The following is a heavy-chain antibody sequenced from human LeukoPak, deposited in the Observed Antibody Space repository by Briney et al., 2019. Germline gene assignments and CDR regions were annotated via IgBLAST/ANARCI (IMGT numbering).Heavy chain of an antibody. V-gene: IGHV3-23*01. CDR3: AKTTAGHSSGRDPGWPVDY. D-gene: IGHD6-19*01. J-gene: IGHJ4*02. Sequence: GRSLRLSCAASGFTVSSNYMSWVRQAPGKGLEWVSHISGSGGSTYHADSVKGRFTISRDNSKNTVYLQMDSLRAEDTAVYYCAKTTAGHSSGRDPGWPVDYWGQGTLVTVSS. CDR1: GFTVSSNY. CDR2: ISGSGGST.